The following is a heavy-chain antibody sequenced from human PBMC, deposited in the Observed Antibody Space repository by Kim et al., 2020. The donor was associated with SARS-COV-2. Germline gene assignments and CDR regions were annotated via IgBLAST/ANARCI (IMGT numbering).Heavy chain of an antibody. CDR2: VYSDTGST. V-gene: IGHV4-59*13. D-gene: IGHD1-1*01. CDR1: GASISPYY. Sequence: SETLSLTRAVSGASISPYYWSWIRQLPAKGLEWIGYVYSDTGSTTYNPSLESRVTVSLDTSKKQFSLRLTSVTAADTAVYYCARNTPGTTEDPWGQGTLV. CDR3: ARNTPGTTEDP. J-gene: IGHJ5*02.